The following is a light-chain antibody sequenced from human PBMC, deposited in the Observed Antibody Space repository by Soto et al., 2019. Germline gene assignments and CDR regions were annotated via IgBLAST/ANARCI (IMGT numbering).Light chain of an antibody. CDR1: SSDVGGYNY. CDR3: SSYTSSSTRV. V-gene: IGLV2-14*01. J-gene: IGLJ3*02. Sequence: QSVLTQPASVSGSPGQSITISCTGTSSDVGGYNYVSWYQQHPGKAPKLMIYEVSNRPSGVSNRFSGSKSGNTASLTISGLQAEDEAYYYCSSYTSSSTRVCVGGTKLTVL. CDR2: EVS.